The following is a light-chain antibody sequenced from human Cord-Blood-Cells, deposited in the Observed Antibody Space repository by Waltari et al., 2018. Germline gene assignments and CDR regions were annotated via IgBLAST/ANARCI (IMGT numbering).Light chain of an antibody. Sequence: DIVMTQSPDYLAVSLGERATINCKSSQSVLYSANNKNYLAWYQQKPGQPPKLLIYWASTRESGVPDRFSGSGSGTDFTLTISSLQAEDVAVYYCQQYYSTPRTFGQGNKVEIK. J-gene: IGKJ1*01. V-gene: IGKV4-1*01. CDR1: QSVLYSANNKNY. CDR2: WAS. CDR3: QQYYSTPRT.